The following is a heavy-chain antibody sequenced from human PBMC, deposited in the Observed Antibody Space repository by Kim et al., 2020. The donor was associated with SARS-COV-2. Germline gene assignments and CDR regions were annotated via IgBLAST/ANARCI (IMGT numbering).Heavy chain of an antibody. V-gene: IGHV3-7*03. J-gene: IGHJ4*02. CDR1: GFTFSSYW. Sequence: GGSLRLSCAASGFTFSSYWMSWVRQAPGKGLEWVANIKQDGSEKYYVDSVKGRFTISRDNAKNSLYLQMNSLRAEDTAVYYCARAIYPQSLLWFGESFDYWGQGTLVTVSS. CDR2: IKQDGSEK. CDR3: ARAIYPQSLLWFGESFDY. D-gene: IGHD3-10*01.